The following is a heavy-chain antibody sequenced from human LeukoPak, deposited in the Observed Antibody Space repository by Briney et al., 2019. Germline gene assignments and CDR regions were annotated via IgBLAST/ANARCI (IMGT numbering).Heavy chain of an antibody. CDR3: AREDGVVGATSAFDI. J-gene: IGHJ3*02. D-gene: IGHD1-26*01. Sequence: PGGSLRLSCAASGFTFSTYNMNWVRQAPGKGLEWVSSINGRGNYIYYADSMKGRFTISGDNAKNSLYLQMNSLRDDDTAVYYCAREDGVVGATSAFDIWGQGTMVTVSS. CDR1: GFTFSTYN. CDR2: INGRGNYI. V-gene: IGHV3-21*01.